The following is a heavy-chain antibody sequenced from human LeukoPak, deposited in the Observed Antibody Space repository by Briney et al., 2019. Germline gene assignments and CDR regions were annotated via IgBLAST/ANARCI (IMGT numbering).Heavy chain of an antibody. CDR3: TVYYSNYVGYYFDY. CDR1: GFTFTSYA. V-gene: IGHV3-49*04. J-gene: IGHJ4*02. Sequence: PGGSLRLSCAASGFTFTSYAMSWVRRAPGKGLEWVGFIRSKAYGGTTEYAASVKGRFTISRDDSKSIAYLQMNSLKTEDTAVYYCTVYYSNYVGYYFDYWGQGTLVTVSS. D-gene: IGHD4-11*01. CDR2: IRSKAYGGTT.